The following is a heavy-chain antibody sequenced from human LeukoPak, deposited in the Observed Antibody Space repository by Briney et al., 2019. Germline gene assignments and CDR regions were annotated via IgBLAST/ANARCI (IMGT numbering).Heavy chain of an antibody. J-gene: IGHJ4*02. CDR1: GFTFSSYG. D-gene: IGHD2-2*01. CDR3: ARDRVDCSSTSCVNYFDY. CDR2: ISYDGSNK. V-gene: IGHV3-30*03. Sequence: GGSLRLSCAASGFTFSSYGMHWVRQAPGKGLEWVAVISYDGSNKYYADSVKGRFTISRDNSKNTLYLQMNSLRAEDTAVYYCARDRVDCSSTSCVNYFDYWGQGTLVTVSS.